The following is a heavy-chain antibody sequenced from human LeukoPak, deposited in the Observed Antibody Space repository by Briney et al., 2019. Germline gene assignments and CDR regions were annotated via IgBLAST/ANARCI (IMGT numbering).Heavy chain of an antibody. CDR3: ARAGLRFLEWLTGVSDYMDV. Sequence: ASVKVSCKDSGYTLTEKSMHWVRQTPGKGLERMGRTNPKDEETNNAQKLQSTDTITTDTTTRTAYMEQRTHRSDDTAVYYCARAGLRFLEWLTGVSDYMDVWGKGTTVTASS. CDR2: TNPKDEET. D-gene: IGHD3-3*01. CDR1: GYTLTEKS. V-gene: IGHV1-24*01. J-gene: IGHJ6*03.